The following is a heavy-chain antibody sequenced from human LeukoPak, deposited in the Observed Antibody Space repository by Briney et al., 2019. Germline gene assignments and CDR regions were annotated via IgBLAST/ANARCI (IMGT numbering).Heavy chain of an antibody. D-gene: IGHD3-3*01. CDR3: ARSLHSYDIRGGHCYGY. V-gene: IGHV1-18*01. CDR2: ISTYHDIT. J-gene: IGHJ4*02. CDR1: GYTFTNFG. Sequence: ASVKVSCKASGYTFTNFGISWVRQAPGQGLEWMGWISTYHDITDYAQKFHGRVTMTKDTSTATVYMELRSLTSGDTAVYFCARSLHSYDIRGGHCYGYWGQGTLVTVSS.